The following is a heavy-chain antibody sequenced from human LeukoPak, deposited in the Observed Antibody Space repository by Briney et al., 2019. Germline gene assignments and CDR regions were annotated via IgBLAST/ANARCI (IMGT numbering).Heavy chain of an antibody. D-gene: IGHD1-26*01. CDR1: GGSFGGYY. V-gene: IGHV4-34*01. Sequence: SETLSLTCAVYGGSFGGYYWSWIRQPPGKGLEWIGEINHSGSTNYNPSLKSRVTISVDTSKNQFSLKLSSVTAADTAVYYCARGKVGATPDDYWGQGTLVTVSS. J-gene: IGHJ4*02. CDR2: INHSGST. CDR3: ARGKVGATPDDY.